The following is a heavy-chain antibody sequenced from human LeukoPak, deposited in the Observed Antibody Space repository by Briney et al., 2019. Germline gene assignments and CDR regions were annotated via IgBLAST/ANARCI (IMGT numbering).Heavy chain of an antibody. V-gene: IGHV3-74*01. D-gene: IGHD2-2*01. CDR3: ATIVVVPAAMGNSVDY. CDR2: INSDGSST. Sequence: GGSLRLSCAASGFTFSSYWMHWVRQAPGKGLVWVSRINSDGSSTSYADSVKGRFTISRDNAKNSLYLQMNSLRAEDTAVYYCATIVVVPAAMGNSVDYWGQGTLVTVSS. CDR1: GFTFSSYW. J-gene: IGHJ4*02.